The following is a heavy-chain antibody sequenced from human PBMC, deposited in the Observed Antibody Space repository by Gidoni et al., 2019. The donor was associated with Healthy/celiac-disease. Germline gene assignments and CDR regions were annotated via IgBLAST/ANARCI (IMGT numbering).Heavy chain of an antibody. CDR1: GFTFSSYA. D-gene: IGHD1-26*01. CDR3: AKAREEWELLSAVDY. CDR2: MSGSGGST. J-gene: IGHJ4*02. V-gene: IGHV3-23*01. Sequence: EVQLLESGGGLVQPGGSLRLSCAASGFTFSSYAMSWVRQAPGKGLEWVSAMSGSGGSTYYADSVKGRFTISRDNSKNTLYLQMNSLRAEDTAVYYCAKAREEWELLSAVDYWGQGTLVTVSS.